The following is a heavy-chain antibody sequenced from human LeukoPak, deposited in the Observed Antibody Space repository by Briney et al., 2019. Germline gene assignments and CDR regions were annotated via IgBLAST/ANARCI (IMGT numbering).Heavy chain of an antibody. CDR1: GGSIDITNY. D-gene: IGHD2/OR15-2a*01. CDR2: ISHSGTT. J-gene: IGHJ4*02. V-gene: IGHV4-4*02. CDR3: TRENRPFCPFAY. Sequence: SGTLSLTCGVSGGSIDITNYWSWVRQAPGKGLEWIGEISHSGTTNYNPSLRSRVTMFLDRANNRFPLSLTSVTAADSAVYYCTRENRPFCPFAYWGQGVLVTVSS.